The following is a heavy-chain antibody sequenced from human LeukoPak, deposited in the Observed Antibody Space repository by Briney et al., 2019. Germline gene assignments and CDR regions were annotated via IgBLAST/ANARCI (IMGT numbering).Heavy chain of an antibody. CDR3: ARREMATIEDAFDI. Sequence: SETLSLTSTVSGGSISSYYWSWIRQPPGKGLEWIGYIYYSGSTNYNSSLKSRVTISLDTSKNQFSLKLSSVTAADTAIYYCARREMATIEDAFDIWGQGTMVTVSS. CDR2: IYYSGST. D-gene: IGHD5-24*01. CDR1: GGSISSYY. J-gene: IGHJ3*02. V-gene: IGHV4-59*01.